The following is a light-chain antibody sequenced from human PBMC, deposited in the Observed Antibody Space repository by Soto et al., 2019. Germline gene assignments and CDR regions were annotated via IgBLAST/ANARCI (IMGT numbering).Light chain of an antibody. CDR3: CSYAGSYTLL. J-gene: IGLJ2*01. CDR1: SSDIGHYDY. CDR2: DVS. Sequence: QSALTQPASVSGSPGQSITISCTGTSSDIGHYDYVSWYQQHPGKAPKLMISDVSKRPSGVPDRFSGSKSGNTASLTISGLQAEDEADYYCCSYAGSYTLLFGGGTKLTVL. V-gene: IGLV2-11*01.